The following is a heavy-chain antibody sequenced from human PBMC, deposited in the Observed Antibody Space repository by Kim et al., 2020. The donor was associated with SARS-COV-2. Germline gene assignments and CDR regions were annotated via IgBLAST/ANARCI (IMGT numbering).Heavy chain of an antibody. CDR3: ARGVLWFGDPRGRSFDY. D-gene: IGHD3-10*01. J-gene: IGHJ4*02. CDR1: GYTFTSYA. Sequence: ASVKVSCKASGYTFTSYAMHWVRQAPGQRLAWLGWINAGNGNTKYSQKFQGRVTITRDTSASTAYMELSSLRSEDTAVYYCARGVLWFGDPRGRSFDYWGQGTLVTVSS. V-gene: IGHV1-3*01. CDR2: INAGNGNT.